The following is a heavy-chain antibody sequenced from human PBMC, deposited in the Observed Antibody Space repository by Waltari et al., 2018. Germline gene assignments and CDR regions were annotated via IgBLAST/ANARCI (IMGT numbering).Heavy chain of an antibody. V-gene: IGHV4-59*01. CDR2: IYYSGST. CDR3: ARGQDYYGSGSFDY. CDR1: GGSISSYY. J-gene: IGHJ4*02. D-gene: IGHD3-10*01. Sequence: QVQLQESGPGLVKPSETLSLTCTVSGGSISSYYWSWFRQPPGKGLEWIGYIYYSGSTNYNPSLKSRVTISVDTSKNQFSLKLSSVTAADTAVYYCARGQDYYGSGSFDYWGQGTLVTVSS.